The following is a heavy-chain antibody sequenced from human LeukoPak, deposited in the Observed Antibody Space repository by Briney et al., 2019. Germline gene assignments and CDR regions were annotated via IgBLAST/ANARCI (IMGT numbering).Heavy chain of an antibody. Sequence: PGGSLRLACAASGFTFSTYSMNWVRQAPGKGLEWVSYIGTSSGTTYYTDSVKGRFTISRDNAKNSLYLQMNSLTDEDTAVYYCARHDYGGDSGDCWGQGTLVTVSS. J-gene: IGHJ4*02. CDR3: ARHDYGGDSGDC. CDR2: IGTSSGTT. CDR1: GFTFSTYS. V-gene: IGHV3-48*02. D-gene: IGHD4-23*01.